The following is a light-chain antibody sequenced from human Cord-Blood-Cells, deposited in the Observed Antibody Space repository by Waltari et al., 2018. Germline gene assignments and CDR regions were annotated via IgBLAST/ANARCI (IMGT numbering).Light chain of an antibody. CDR1: QSLLHSNGYNY. J-gene: IGKJ4*01. CDR3: MQALQAPLT. V-gene: IGKV2-28*01. CDR2: LGS. Sequence: DIVMTQSPLSLPVTPGEPASISCRSSQSLLHSNGYNYLDWYLQKPGQSPQLLIYLGSNRAAGVPDRFSGSRSGTDGTLKISRVEAEDVGVYYCMQALQAPLTFGGGTKVEIK.